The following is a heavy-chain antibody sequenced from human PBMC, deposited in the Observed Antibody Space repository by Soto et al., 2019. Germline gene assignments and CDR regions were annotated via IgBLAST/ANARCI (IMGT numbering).Heavy chain of an antibody. Sequence: SETLSLTCTVSGGSISSYYWSWIRRPPGKGLEWIGYIYNSGSTHSNPSLQSRVTISVDTSKNQFSLKLSSVTAADTGIYYCARARITMVREVIKYNMDVWGQGTTVTISS. CDR3: ARARITMVREVIKYNMDV. J-gene: IGHJ6*02. CDR1: GGSISSYY. D-gene: IGHD3-10*01. V-gene: IGHV4-59*01. CDR2: IYNSGST.